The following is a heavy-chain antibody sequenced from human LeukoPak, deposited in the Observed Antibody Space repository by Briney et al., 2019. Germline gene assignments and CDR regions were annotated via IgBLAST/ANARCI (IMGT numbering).Heavy chain of an antibody. D-gene: IGHD3-22*01. J-gene: IGHJ4*02. CDR3: ATVPNYSSGYYLDY. CDR2: INHSGST. V-gene: IGHV4-34*01. Sequence: SETLSLTCAVYGGSFSGYYWSRIRQPPGKGLEWIGEINHSGSTNYNPSLKSRVTISVDTSKNQFSLKLSSVTAADTAVYYCATVPNYSSGYYLDYWGQGTLVTVSS. CDR1: GGSFSGYY.